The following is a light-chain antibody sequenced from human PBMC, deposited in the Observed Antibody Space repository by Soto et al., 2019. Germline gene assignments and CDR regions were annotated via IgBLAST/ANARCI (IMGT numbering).Light chain of an antibody. CDR3: QQYNSYSRYT. Sequence: DIQRTQSPSTLSASVGDRVTITCRASQSISSWLAWYQQKPGKAPKLLIYDASSLESGVPSRFSGSGSGTEFTLTISSLQPDDFATYYCQQYNSYSRYTFGQGTKVDIK. J-gene: IGKJ2*01. CDR1: QSISSW. V-gene: IGKV1-5*01. CDR2: DAS.